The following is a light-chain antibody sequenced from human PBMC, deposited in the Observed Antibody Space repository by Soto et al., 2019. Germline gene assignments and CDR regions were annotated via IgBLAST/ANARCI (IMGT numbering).Light chain of an antibody. V-gene: IGLV2-8*01. CDR1: KNDIGVYDF. CDR2: EVV. CDR3: KSYAGSNTYV. J-gene: IGLJ1*01. Sequence: QSVLTQPPSASGCPGQSVRISCARSKNDIGVYDFVSWYQHHPGKAPRLIIYEVVQRPSGVPDRFSGSKSGNTASLTVSGLQAADEADYFCKSYAGSNTYVFGSGTKVTVL.